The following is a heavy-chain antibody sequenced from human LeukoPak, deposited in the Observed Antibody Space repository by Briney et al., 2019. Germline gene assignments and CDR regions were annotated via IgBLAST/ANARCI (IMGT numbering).Heavy chain of an antibody. J-gene: IGHJ5*02. Sequence: GGSLRLSCAASGFTFSNYAMHWVRQAPGRGLEWVAVISYDGSNRYYAASVQGRFTISRDTSKNTLLLRMNSLRAEDTAFYYCARDRSYYGSGIDSTPDHWGQGTLVTVSS. V-gene: IGHV3-30*16. CDR3: ARDRSYYGSGIDSTPDH. CDR1: GFTFSNYA. CDR2: ISYDGSNR. D-gene: IGHD3-10*01.